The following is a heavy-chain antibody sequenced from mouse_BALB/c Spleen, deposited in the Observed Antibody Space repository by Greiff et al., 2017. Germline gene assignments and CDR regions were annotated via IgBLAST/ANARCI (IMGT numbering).Heavy chain of an antibody. Sequence: EVKLVESGPGLVKPSQSLSLTCTVTGYSITSDYAWNWIRQFPGNKLEWMGYISYSGSTSYNPSLKSRISITRDTSKNQFFLQLNSVTTEDTATYYCARSGNYYGSSYGYAMDYWGQGTSVTVSS. CDR2: ISYSGST. V-gene: IGHV3-2*02. CDR1: GYSITSDYA. D-gene: IGHD1-1*01. J-gene: IGHJ4*01. CDR3: ARSGNYYGSSYGYAMDY.